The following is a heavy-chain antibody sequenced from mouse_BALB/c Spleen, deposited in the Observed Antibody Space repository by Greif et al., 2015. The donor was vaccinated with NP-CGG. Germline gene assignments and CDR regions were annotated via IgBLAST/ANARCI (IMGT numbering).Heavy chain of an antibody. CDR1: GYTFTSYW. Sequence: DLVKPGASVRLSCKASGYTFTSYWINWIKQRPGQGLEWIGRIAPGSGSTYYNEMFKGKATLTVDTSSSTAYIQLSSLSSEDSAVYFCARGTRGDFYYWGQGTTLTVSS. V-gene: IGHV1S41*01. D-gene: IGHD3-3*01. CDR3: ARGTRGDFYY. J-gene: IGHJ2*01. CDR2: IAPGSGST.